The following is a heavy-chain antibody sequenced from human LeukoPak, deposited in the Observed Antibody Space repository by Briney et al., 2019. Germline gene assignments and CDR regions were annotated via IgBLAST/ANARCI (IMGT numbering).Heavy chain of an antibody. V-gene: IGHV4-59*01. J-gene: IGHJ3*02. CDR1: NDSIKDYY. Sequence: SETLSLTCTVSNDSIKDYYWNWIRQPPGKGLEWIGFISNSGSTNYNPSLKSRVTISIDTSKRQFSLKLSSVTAADTAVYYCARYEVGSSWAQAFDMWGQGTMVTVPS. CDR2: ISNSGST. CDR3: ARYEVGSSWAQAFDM. D-gene: IGHD6-13*01.